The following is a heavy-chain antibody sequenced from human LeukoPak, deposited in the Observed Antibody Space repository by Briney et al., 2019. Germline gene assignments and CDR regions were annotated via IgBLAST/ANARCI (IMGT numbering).Heavy chain of an antibody. CDR3: ARGGGAYYSYYYMDV. CDR2: IKQGGSEK. Sequence: PGGSLRLSCAASGFTFSSYWMSWVRQAPGKGLEWVANIKQGGSEKYYVDSVKGRFTISRDNAKNSLYLQMNSLRAEDTAVYYCARGGGAYYSYYYMDVWGKGTTVTVSS. D-gene: IGHD2-21*01. V-gene: IGHV3-7*01. J-gene: IGHJ6*03. CDR1: GFTFSSYW.